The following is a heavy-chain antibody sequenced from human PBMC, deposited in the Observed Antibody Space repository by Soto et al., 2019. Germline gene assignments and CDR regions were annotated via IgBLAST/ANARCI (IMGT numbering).Heavy chain of an antibody. CDR3: AKQNSYGDYGDAFDI. CDR2: ISYDGSNK. J-gene: IGHJ3*02. D-gene: IGHD4-17*01. Sequence: QVQLVESGGGVVQPGRSLRLSCEASGFTFSSYGMNWVRQAPGKGLEWVAVISYDGSNKYYADSVKGRFTISRDNSKNTLYLQMNSLRAEDTAVYYCAKQNSYGDYGDAFDIWGQGTMVTVSS. V-gene: IGHV3-30*18. CDR1: GFTFSSYG.